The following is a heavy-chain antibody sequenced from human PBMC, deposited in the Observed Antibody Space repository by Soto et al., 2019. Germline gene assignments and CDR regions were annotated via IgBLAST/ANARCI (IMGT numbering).Heavy chain of an antibody. V-gene: IGHV1-18*01. CDR1: GYTFTSYG. Sequence: QVQLVQSGAEVKKPGASVKVSCKASGYTFTSYGISWVRQAPGQGPEWMGWISGYNGNTKYAQKLQGRVTMTTDTSTSTDQMDLRSLRSADKALDYCASYYTSSEYANPLYYWGQGTPLTVSS. CDR3: ASYYTSSEYANPLYY. J-gene: IGHJ4*02. D-gene: IGHD1-26*01. CDR2: ISGYNGNT.